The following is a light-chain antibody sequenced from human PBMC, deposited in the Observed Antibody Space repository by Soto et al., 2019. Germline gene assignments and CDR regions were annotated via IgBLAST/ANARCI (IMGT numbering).Light chain of an antibody. CDR2: DAS. CDR1: QGISSA. CDR3: QQFNSYPYT. J-gene: IGKJ2*01. Sequence: AIQLTQSPSSLSASVGDRVTITCRASQGISSALAWYQHKPGKAPKLLIYDASSLERGVPSRCSGSGSATDLTLPISRLQPEDFATYYCQQFNSYPYTFGQGTKLEIK. V-gene: IGKV1-13*02.